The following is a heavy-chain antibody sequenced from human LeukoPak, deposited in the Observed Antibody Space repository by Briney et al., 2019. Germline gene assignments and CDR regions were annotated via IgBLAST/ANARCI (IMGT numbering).Heavy chain of an antibody. CDR2: INPNSGGT. V-gene: IGHV1-2*06. D-gene: IGHD2-8*01. Sequence: ASVKVSCKASGYTFTGYYMHWVRQAPGQGLEWIGRINPNSGGTNYAQKFQGRVTMTRDTSISTAYMELSRLRSDDTAVYYCARAFTARWDIVLMVYANVIDYWGQGTLVTVSS. J-gene: IGHJ4*02. CDR3: ARAFTARWDIVLMVYANVIDY. CDR1: GYTFTGYY.